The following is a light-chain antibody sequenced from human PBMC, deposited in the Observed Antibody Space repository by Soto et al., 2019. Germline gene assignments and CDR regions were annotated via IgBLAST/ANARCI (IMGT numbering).Light chain of an antibody. CDR2: AAS. Sequence: DIQMTQSPSSLSASVGDRVTITCRASQSISSYLNWYQHKPGKPPKLVIYAASSLQSGVPSRFSGSGSGTEFTLTISSLQPEDVASYYCQQSYSTTPVTFGGGTKVEV. V-gene: IGKV1-39*01. J-gene: IGKJ4*01. CDR1: QSISSY. CDR3: QQSYSTTPVT.